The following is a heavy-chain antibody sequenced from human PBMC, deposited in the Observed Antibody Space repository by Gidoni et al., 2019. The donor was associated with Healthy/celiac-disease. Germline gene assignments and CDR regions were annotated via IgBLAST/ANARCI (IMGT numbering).Heavy chain of an antibody. D-gene: IGHD3-10*01. CDR3: ARWFGELLVFDY. Sequence: WVGWVGSSSSTIYYADSVKGRFTISRDNAKNSLYLQMNSLRAEDTAVYYCARWFGELLVFDYWGQGTLVTVSS. CDR2: VGSSSSTI. V-gene: IGHV3-48*01. J-gene: IGHJ4*02.